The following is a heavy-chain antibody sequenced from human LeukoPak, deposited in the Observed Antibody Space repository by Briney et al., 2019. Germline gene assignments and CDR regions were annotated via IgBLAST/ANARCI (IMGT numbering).Heavy chain of an antibody. V-gene: IGHV3-15*01. J-gene: IGHJ4*02. D-gene: IGHD3-9*01. CDR1: GFTFSNAW. CDR3: TTAPYYDILTGYYDY. CDR2: IKSKTDGGTT. Sequence: GGSLRLSCAASGFTFSNAWMSWVRQAPGKGLEWVGRIKSKTDGGTTDYAAPVKGRFTNSRDDSKNTLYLQMNSLKTEDTAVYYCTTAPYYDILTGYYDYWGQGTLVTVSS.